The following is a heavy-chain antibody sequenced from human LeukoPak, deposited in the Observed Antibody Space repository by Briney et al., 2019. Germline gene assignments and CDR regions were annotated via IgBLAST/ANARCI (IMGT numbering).Heavy chain of an antibody. J-gene: IGHJ5*02. D-gene: IGHD2-15*01. CDR1: GFTFSNAW. V-gene: IGHV3-15*01. CDR2: IKSKTDGGTT. Sequence: GGSLRLSCAASGFTFSNAWMSWVRQAPGKGLEWVGRIKSKTDGGTTDYAAPVKGRFTIARDDSKNTLYLQMNSLKTEDTAVYYCTTAPWVVVAATRALRDNWFDPWGQGTLVTVSS. CDR3: TTAPWVVVAATRALRDNWFDP.